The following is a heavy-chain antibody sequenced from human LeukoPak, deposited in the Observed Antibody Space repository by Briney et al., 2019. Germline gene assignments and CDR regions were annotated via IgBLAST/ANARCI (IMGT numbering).Heavy chain of an antibody. V-gene: IGHV5-51*01. Sequence: GESLKISCQGSGYSFTSYWIGWVRQMPGKGLEWMGIIYPGDSDTRYSPSFPGQVTISADKSIRPAYLQWSSLTASDTAMYYCARGGLYSNPHAFDIWGQGTMVTVSS. CDR1: GYSFTSYW. D-gene: IGHD4-11*01. CDR2: IYPGDSDT. J-gene: IGHJ3*02. CDR3: ARGGLYSNPHAFDI.